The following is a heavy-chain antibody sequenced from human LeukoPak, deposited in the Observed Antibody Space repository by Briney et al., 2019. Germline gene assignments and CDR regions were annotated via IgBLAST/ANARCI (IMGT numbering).Heavy chain of an antibody. Sequence: GGSLRLSCAASGFIFRNYWMSWVRQGPGEGPEWVANINQGGSEKYYVDSMKGRFTISRDNAKNSLDLQMNSLRVEDTAIYYCARLAVPPGNRGWYYEQWGQGTLVTVSS. J-gene: IGHJ4*02. CDR2: INQGGSEK. V-gene: IGHV3-7*03. CDR1: GFIFRNYW. CDR3: ARLAVPPGNRGWYYEQ. D-gene: IGHD2-2*01.